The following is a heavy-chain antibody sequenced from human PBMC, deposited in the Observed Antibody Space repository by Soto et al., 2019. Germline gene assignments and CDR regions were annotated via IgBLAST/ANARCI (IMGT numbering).Heavy chain of an antibody. Sequence: GGSLRLSCAASGFTFSNAWMNWVRQAPGKGLEWVGRIKSKTDGGTTDYAAPVKGRFTISRDDSKNTLYLQMNSLKTEDTAVYYCTTSSEVWPYYYYYGMDVWGQGTTVTVSS. CDR1: GFTFSNAW. D-gene: IGHD6-6*01. J-gene: IGHJ6*02. CDR2: IKSKTDGGTT. CDR3: TTSSEVWPYYYYYGMDV. V-gene: IGHV3-15*07.